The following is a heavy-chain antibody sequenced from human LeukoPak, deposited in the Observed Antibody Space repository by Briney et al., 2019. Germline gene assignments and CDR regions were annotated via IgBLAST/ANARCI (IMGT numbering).Heavy chain of an antibody. Sequence: SVKVSCKASGGTFSSYAISWVRQAPGQGLEWMGGIIPIFGTANYAQKFQGRVTITADESTSTAYMELSSLRSEDTAVYYCARSTVALGYFDSWGQGTLVTVSS. CDR2: IIPIFGTA. D-gene: IGHD4-23*01. CDR3: ARSTVALGYFDS. CDR1: GGTFSSYA. J-gene: IGHJ4*02. V-gene: IGHV1-69*13.